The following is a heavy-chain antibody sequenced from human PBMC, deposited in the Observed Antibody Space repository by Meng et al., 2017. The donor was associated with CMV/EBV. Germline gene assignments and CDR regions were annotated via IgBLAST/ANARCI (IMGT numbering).Heavy chain of an antibody. CDR2: INHSGST. V-gene: IGHV4-34*01. D-gene: IGHD3-16*02. Sequence: VYGGSFSGYCWSWIRQPPGKGLEWIGEINHSGSTNYNPSLKSRVTISVDTSKNQFSLKLSSVTAADTAVYYCAGFTFGGVIVRWFDPWGQGTLVTVSS. CDR1: GGSFSGYC. J-gene: IGHJ5*02. CDR3: AGFTFGGVIVRWFDP.